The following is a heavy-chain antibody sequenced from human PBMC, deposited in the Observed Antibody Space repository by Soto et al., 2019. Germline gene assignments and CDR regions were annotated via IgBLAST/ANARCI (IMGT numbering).Heavy chain of an antibody. CDR1: GFTFSDYY. CDR2: ISSSGSTI. V-gene: IGHV3-11*01. J-gene: IGHJ4*02. D-gene: IGHD6-13*01. Sequence: GGSLRLSCAASGFTFSDYYMSWIRQAPGKGLEWVSYISSSGSTIYYADSVKGRFTISRDNAKNSLYLQMNSLRAEDTAVYYCARDRPAYSSSWLAIDYWGQGTLVTVSS. CDR3: ARDRPAYSSSWLAIDY.